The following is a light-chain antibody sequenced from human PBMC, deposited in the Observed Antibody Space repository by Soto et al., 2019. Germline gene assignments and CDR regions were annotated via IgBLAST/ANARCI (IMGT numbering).Light chain of an antibody. J-gene: IGKJ5*01. Sequence: EIVLTQSPATLSLSPGERATLSCRASERLSSVYLAWYQQRPGQPPRLLIYGASNRATGIPDRFSGSGSGTDFTLTISSLEPEDFAVYYCQQRSNWPPITFGQGTRVEIK. V-gene: IGKV3-11*01. CDR3: QQRSNWPPIT. CDR1: ERLSSVY. CDR2: GAS.